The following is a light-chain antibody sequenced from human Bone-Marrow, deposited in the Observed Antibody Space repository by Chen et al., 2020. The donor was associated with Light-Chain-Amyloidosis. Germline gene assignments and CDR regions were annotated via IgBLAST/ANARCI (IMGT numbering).Light chain of an antibody. J-gene: IGLJ2*01. CDR3: QAWDSSTVV. CDR1: NLGDKY. Sequence: SYELTQPPSVSVSPGQTARIACSGPNLGDKYVCWYQQKPGQSPVLVMYQDSKRPTGIPERCSGSNSGNTAALTISGTQAMDEADYDCQAWDSSTVVFGGGTKLTLV. CDR2: QDS. V-gene: IGLV3-1*01.